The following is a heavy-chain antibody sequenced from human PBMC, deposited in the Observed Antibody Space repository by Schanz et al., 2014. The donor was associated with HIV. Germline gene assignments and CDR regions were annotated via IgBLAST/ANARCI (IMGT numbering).Heavy chain of an antibody. CDR1: GFTFSTHW. Sequence: DVQLVESGGGLVQPGGSLRLSCAASGFTFSTHWMSWVRQAPGKGLEWVANIKQDGSEKYYVDSVKGRFTISRDNPKTSLYLQMSSLRAEDTAVYYCAREGATGYITYWGQGTLVTVSP. J-gene: IGHJ4*02. CDR2: IKQDGSEK. CDR3: AREGATGYITY. V-gene: IGHV3-7*01. D-gene: IGHD5-18*01.